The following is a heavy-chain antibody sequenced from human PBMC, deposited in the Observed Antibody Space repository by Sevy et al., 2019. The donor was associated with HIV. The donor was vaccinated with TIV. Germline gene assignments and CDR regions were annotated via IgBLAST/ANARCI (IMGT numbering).Heavy chain of an antibody. D-gene: IGHD5-12*01. CDR1: GFTFSSYA. J-gene: IGHJ6*02. V-gene: IGHV3-30-3*01. CDR3: ARDFSGYDSYYYYYGLDV. Sequence: GGSLRLSCAASGFTFSSYAMHWVRQAPGKGLEWVAVISYDGSNKYYADSVKGRFTISRENSKNTLYLQMNSLRTEDTAVYYCARDFSGYDSYYYYYGLDVWGQGTTVTVPS. CDR2: ISYDGSNK.